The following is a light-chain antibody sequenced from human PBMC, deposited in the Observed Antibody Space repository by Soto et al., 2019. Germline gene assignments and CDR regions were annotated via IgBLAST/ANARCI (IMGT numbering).Light chain of an antibody. CDR3: QQRSNWPT. Sequence: EIVLTQSPATLSLSPGERATLSCRASQSVSSYLAWYQQKPGQAPRLLIYDAFNRATGIPARFSGSGSGTDFTLTISSLEPEDFAVYYCQQRSNWPTFGQGTKLEI. CDR1: QSVSSY. J-gene: IGKJ2*01. V-gene: IGKV3-11*01. CDR2: DAF.